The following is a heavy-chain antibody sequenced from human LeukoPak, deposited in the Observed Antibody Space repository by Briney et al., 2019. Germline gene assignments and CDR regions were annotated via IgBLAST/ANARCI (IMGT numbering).Heavy chain of an antibody. Sequence: PGGSLRLSCAASGFTFSSYAMSWARQAPGKGLEWVSAISGSGGSTYYADSVKGRFTISRDNSKNTLYLQMNSLRAEDTAVYYCAKGGKYCSSTSCYFWFDPWGQGTLVTVSS. D-gene: IGHD2-2*01. J-gene: IGHJ5*02. CDR1: GFTFSSYA. V-gene: IGHV3-23*01. CDR3: AKGGKYCSSTSCYFWFDP. CDR2: ISGSGGST.